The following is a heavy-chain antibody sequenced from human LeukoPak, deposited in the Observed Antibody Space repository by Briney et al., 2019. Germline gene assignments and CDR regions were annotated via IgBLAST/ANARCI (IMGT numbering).Heavy chain of an antibody. CDR1: GFTFSSYA. CDR2: ISYDGSNK. J-gene: IGHJ4*02. V-gene: IGHV3-30-3*01. Sequence: PGGSLRHSGAASGFTFSSYAMHWVRQAPGKGLEWVAVISYDGSNKYYADSVKGRFTISRDNSKNTLYLQMNSLRAEDTAVYYCARERYYYDSRALDYWGQGTLVTVSS. D-gene: IGHD3-22*01. CDR3: ARERYYYDSRALDY.